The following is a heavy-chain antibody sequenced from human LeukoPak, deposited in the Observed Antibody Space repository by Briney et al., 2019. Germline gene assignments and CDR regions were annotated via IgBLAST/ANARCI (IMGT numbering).Heavy chain of an antibody. J-gene: IGHJ4*02. Sequence: PSETLSLTCAVYGGSFSGYYWSWIRQPPGKGLEWIGEINHSGSTNYNPSLKSRVTISVDTSKSQFSLKLSSVTAADTAVYYCARNRAFNYYGSGSYSYYFDYWGQGTLVTVSS. CDR3: ARNRAFNYYGSGSYSYYFDY. V-gene: IGHV4-34*01. CDR1: GGSFSGYY. CDR2: INHSGST. D-gene: IGHD3-10*01.